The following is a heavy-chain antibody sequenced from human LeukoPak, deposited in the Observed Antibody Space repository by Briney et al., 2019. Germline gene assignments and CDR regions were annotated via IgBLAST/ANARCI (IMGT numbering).Heavy chain of an antibody. J-gene: IGHJ6*03. CDR3: ARGKLELQSYYYYYLGV. CDR1: RYTFISYD. V-gene: IGHV1-8*01. D-gene: IGHD1-7*01. Sequence: ASGKVSCKASRYTFISYDINWLRQATGQELEGMGWMNPNSGNTQYEHKFQGRVTITRNTAKSTAYMELSSLGSEDTAVYYCARGKLELQSYYYYYLGVWGKGTTVTVSS. CDR2: MNPNSGNT.